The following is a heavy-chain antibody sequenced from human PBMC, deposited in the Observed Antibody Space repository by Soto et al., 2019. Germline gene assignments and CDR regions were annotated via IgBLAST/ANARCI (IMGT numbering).Heavy chain of an antibody. CDR1: GYTFTRSG. CDR2: ISSYNGDT. J-gene: IGHJ6*02. Sequence: QVQLVPSGAEVKKPGASVKVSCKASGYTFTRSGLSWVRQAPGQEPEWMGWISSYNGDTTYAQTFQGRVTMTTATSTSTAYMELRSLRSDDTAVSYCAREGVPPYYYYGMDVWGQGTPVTVSS. CDR3: AREGVPPYYYYGMDV. V-gene: IGHV1-18*01.